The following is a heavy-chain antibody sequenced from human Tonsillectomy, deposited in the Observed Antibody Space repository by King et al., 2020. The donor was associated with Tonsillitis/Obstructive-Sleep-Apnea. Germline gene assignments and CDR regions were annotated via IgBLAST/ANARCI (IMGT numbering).Heavy chain of an antibody. CDR1: GGSINSSSDY. CDR3: ARHGYLRYFDWLFDY. V-gene: IGHV4-39*01. CDR2: VYYSGST. J-gene: IGHJ4*02. Sequence: LQLQESGPGLVKPSETLSLTCTVSGGSINSSSDYWGWIRQPPGKGLEWIGSVYYSGSTYYTPSLKSRVTMSVDTSKNQFSLKLSSVTPADTAVYYCARHGYLRYFDWLFDYWGQGTLVTVSS. D-gene: IGHD3-9*01.